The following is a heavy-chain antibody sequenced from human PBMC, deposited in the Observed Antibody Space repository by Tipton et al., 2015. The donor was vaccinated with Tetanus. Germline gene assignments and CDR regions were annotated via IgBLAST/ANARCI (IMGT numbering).Heavy chain of an antibody. J-gene: IGHJ4*02. CDR2: IYYSGST. CDR3: ARGWGSSWYYFDY. V-gene: IGHV4-59*01. Sequence: GLVKPSETLSLTCTVSGGSISSYYWSWIRQPPGKGLEWIGYIYYSGSTNYNPSLKSRVTISVDTSKNQFSLKLSSVTAADTAVYYCARGWGSSWYYFDYWGQGILVTVSS. D-gene: IGHD6-13*01. CDR1: GGSISSYY.